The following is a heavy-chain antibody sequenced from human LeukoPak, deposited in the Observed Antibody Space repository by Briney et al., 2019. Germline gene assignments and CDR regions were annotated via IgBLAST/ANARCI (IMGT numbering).Heavy chain of an antibody. CDR3: ARHGGLWFGESWYFDY. CDR1: GGSISSYY. V-gene: IGHV4-59*08. Sequence: PSETLSLTCTVSGGSISSYYWSWVRQPPGKGLEWIGYMYYTGSTDYNPSLKSRVTISVDTSKNQFSLKLSSVTAADTAVYYCARHGGLWFGESWYFDYWGQGTLVTVSS. CDR2: MYYTGST. D-gene: IGHD3-10*01. J-gene: IGHJ4*02.